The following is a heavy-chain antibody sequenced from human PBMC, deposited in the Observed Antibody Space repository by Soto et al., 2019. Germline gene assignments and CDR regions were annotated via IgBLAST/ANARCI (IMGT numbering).Heavy chain of an antibody. V-gene: IGHV1-69*01. CDR2: NIPVFGTT. J-gene: IGHJ4*02. D-gene: IGHD6-19*01. Sequence: QVHLVQSGAEVKKAGSLVKVSCKAPGGTFKNNGISWVRQAPGQGLEWMGGNIPVFGTTNYAQKFQDRLTITADDSTSTAYMELSRLRYEDTAVYYCARENGVAVATILYYFDYWGQGTLVTVSS. CDR3: ARENGVAVATILYYFDY. CDR1: GGTFKNNG.